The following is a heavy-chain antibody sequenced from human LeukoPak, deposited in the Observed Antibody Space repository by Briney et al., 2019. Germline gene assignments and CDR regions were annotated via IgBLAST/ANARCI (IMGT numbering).Heavy chain of an antibody. J-gene: IGHJ4*02. CDR1: GGSISSYY. CDR2: IYYSGST. CDR3: ARAISSGWYYFDY. V-gene: IGHV4-59*01. Sequence: SETLSLTCTVSGGSISSYYWSWIRQPPGKGLEWIGYIYYSGSTNYNPSLKSRVTISVDTSKNQFSLKPSSVTAADTAVYYCARAISSGWYYFDYWGQGTLVTVSS. D-gene: IGHD6-19*01.